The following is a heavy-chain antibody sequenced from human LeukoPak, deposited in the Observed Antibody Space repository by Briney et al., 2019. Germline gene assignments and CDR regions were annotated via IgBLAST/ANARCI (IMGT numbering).Heavy chain of an antibody. V-gene: IGHV3-30*03. CDR3: ARTAYDFWSGYSFYYYYYMDV. CDR2: ISYDGSNK. CDR1: GFTFSSYG. J-gene: IGHJ6*03. D-gene: IGHD3-3*01. Sequence: GGSLRLSCAASGFTFSSYGMHWVRQAPGKGLEWVAVISYDGSNKYYADSVKGRFTISRDNAKNSLYLQMNSLRAEDTAVYYRARTAYDFWSGYSFYYYYYMDVWGKGTTVTVSS.